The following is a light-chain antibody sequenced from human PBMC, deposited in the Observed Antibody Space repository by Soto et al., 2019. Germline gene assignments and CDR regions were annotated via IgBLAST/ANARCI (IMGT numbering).Light chain of an antibody. V-gene: IGLV1-40*01. J-gene: IGLJ2*01. CDR2: GNS. Sequence: QTVVTQPPSVSGAPGQGVTISCTGSTSNIGAGYDVHWYQQLPGTAPKLLIYGNSNRPSGVPDRFSGSKSGTSASLAITGLQAEDEADYYCQSYDSSLSVVFGGGTQLTVL. CDR1: TSNIGAGYD. CDR3: QSYDSSLSVV.